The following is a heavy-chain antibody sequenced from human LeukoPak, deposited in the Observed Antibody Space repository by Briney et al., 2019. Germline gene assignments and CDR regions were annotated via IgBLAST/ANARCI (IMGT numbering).Heavy chain of an antibody. Sequence: EPGRSLRFSCAASGFTFSSYAMHWVRQAPGKGLEWVAVISYDGSNKYYADSVKGRFTISRDNSKNTLYLQMNSLRAEDTAVYYCARGVGSASYYYYGMDVWGQGTTVTVSS. CDR3: ARGVGSASYYYYGMDV. CDR1: GFTFSSYA. J-gene: IGHJ6*02. V-gene: IGHV3-30-3*01. D-gene: IGHD6-19*01. CDR2: ISYDGSNK.